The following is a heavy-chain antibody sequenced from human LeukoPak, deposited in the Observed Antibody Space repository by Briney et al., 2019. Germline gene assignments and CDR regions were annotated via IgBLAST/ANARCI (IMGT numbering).Heavy chain of an antibody. J-gene: IGHJ3*02. Sequence: GGSLRLSCAASGLTVTDYYMHWIRQAPGKGLEWVSFIGGGASNIYYADSVKGRFTISRDNAKNSLYLQMNSLRAEDTAVYYCAEEWSAFDIWGQGTMVTVSS. CDR3: AEEWSAFDI. CDR2: IGGGASNI. V-gene: IGHV3-11*04. D-gene: IGHD2-15*01. CDR1: GLTVTDYY.